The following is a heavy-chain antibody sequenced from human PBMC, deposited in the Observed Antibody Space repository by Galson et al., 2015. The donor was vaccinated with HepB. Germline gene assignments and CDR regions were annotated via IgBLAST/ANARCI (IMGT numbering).Heavy chain of an antibody. V-gene: IGHV1-18*04. Sequence: SVKVSCKASGYTFTSYGISWVRQAPGQGLEWMGWISAYNGNTNYAQKLQGRVTMTTDTSTSTAYMELRSLRSDDTAVYYCARGSLPYSSSWSPYYYYGMDVWGQGTTVTVSS. J-gene: IGHJ6*02. CDR1: GYTFTSYG. D-gene: IGHD6-13*01. CDR2: ISAYNGNT. CDR3: ARGSLPYSSSWSPYYYYGMDV.